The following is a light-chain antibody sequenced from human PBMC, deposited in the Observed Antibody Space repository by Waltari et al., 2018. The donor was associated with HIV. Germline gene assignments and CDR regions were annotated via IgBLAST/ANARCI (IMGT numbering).Light chain of an antibody. Sequence: QSALTQPPSASGSLGQSVTISCIGSSSDIGAYDPVPWFQQPPHNAPPLLLYEVTKRPSGVPDRFSGSRSGNTAFLTVSGLQPNDTAAYFCSSYGDNNWVLFGGGTNLTVL. CDR1: SSDIGAYDP. CDR3: SSYGDNNWVL. CDR2: EVT. J-gene: IGLJ2*01. V-gene: IGLV2-8*01.